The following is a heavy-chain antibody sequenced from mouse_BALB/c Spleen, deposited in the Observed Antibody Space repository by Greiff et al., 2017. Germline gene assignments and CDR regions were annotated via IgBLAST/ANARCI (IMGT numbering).Heavy chain of an antibody. CDR1: GFAFSSYD. Sequence: EVMLVESGGGLVKPGGSLKLSCAASGFAFSSYDMSWVRQTPEKRLEWVAYISSGGGSTYYPDTVKGRFTISRDNAKNTLYLQMSSLKSEDTAMYYCARHYYRYIDYWGQGTTLTVSS. CDR3: ARHYYRYIDY. V-gene: IGHV5-12-1*01. D-gene: IGHD2-14*01. J-gene: IGHJ2*01. CDR2: ISSGGGST.